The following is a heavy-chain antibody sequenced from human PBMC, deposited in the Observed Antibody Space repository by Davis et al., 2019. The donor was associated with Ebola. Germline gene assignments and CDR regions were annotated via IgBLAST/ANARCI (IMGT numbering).Heavy chain of an antibody. D-gene: IGHD3-10*01. J-gene: IGHJ4*02. V-gene: IGHV4-61*01. CDR1: GGSVSSGSYY. CDR3: ARGENYYGSGSYYE. CDR2: IYYSGST. Sequence: PSETLSLTCTVSGGSVSSGSYYWSWIRQPPGKGLEWIGYIYYSGSTNYNPSLKSRVTISVDKSKNQFSLKLSSVTAADTAVYYCARGENYYGSGSYYEWGQGTLVTVSS.